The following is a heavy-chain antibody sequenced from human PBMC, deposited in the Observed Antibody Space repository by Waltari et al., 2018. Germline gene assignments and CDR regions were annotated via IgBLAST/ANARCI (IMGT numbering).Heavy chain of an antibody. V-gene: IGHV4-59*01. CDR1: GGSIRNYY. J-gene: IGHJ4*02. CDR3: ARATYYDFSSAYSFDN. CDR2: ISSSGQT. Sequence: QLQLQVSGPGLVKPSETLSLTCSVSGGSIRNYYWNWSRQTPGKGLEWIGYISSSGQTNYNPSLKCRVSVSLDTSKTRFSLRLSAVTAADTAVYYCARATYYDFSSAYSFDNWGQGTLVTVSS. D-gene: IGHD3-3*01.